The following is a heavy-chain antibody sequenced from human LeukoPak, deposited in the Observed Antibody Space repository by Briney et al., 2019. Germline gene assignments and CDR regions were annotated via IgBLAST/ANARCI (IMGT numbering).Heavy chain of an antibody. Sequence: GGSLRLSCAASGSTVSSNYTSWVRQAPGKGLEWISVIYSGGSTYYADSVKGRFTISRDNSKNTLYLQMNSLRAEDTAVYYCATSGSYYEGLFDYWGQGTLVTVSS. V-gene: IGHV3-66*02. CDR3: ATSGSYYEGLFDY. J-gene: IGHJ4*02. CDR2: IYSGGST. CDR1: GSTVSSNY. D-gene: IGHD1-26*01.